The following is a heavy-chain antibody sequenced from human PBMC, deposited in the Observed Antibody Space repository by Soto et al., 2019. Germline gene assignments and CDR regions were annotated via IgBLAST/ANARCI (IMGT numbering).Heavy chain of an antibody. CDR1: GYTFTSYG. V-gene: IGHV1-18*01. J-gene: IGHJ4*02. Sequence: QVQLVQSGAEVKKPGASVKVSCKASGYTFTSYGISWVRQAPGQGLEWMGWISAYSGNTNYAQNLQGRVTMTTDTSTSTAYMELSSLRSDDTAVYYCARQYDILTGYYLEVGYWGQGTLVTVSS. CDR3: ARQYDILTGYYLEVGY. CDR2: ISAYSGNT. D-gene: IGHD3-9*01.